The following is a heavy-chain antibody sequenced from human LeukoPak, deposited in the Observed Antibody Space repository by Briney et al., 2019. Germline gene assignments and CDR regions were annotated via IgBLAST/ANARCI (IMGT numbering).Heavy chain of an antibody. CDR3: ARDGSGSYYKSWFDP. CDR2: HYYSGNT. D-gene: IGHD3-10*01. CDR1: GGSITSHN. Sequence: SETLSLTCTVSGGSITSHNWNWIRQPPGKGLECIGHHYYSGNTDYNPSLKRRVTISVDTSKNQFSLKLSSVTAAATAVYYCARDGSGSYYKSWFDPWGQGTLVTVSS. V-gene: IGHV4-59*11. J-gene: IGHJ5*02.